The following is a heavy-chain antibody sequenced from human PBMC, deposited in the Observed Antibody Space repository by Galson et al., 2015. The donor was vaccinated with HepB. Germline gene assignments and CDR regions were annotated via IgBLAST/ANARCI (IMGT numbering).Heavy chain of an antibody. Sequence: QSGAEVKKPGESLNISCQGSGYYFPNYWIAWVRQMPGKGMEWMGIIYPGTSETKYSPSFQGQVTISADRSTNTAYLQWRSLKASDTAIYFCARSGYIGSSYYYYMSVWGKGTTVAVSS. V-gene: IGHV5-51*03. CDR2: IYPGTSET. J-gene: IGHJ6*03. CDR3: ARSGYIGSSYYYYMSV. CDR1: GYYFPNYW. D-gene: IGHD3-3*01.